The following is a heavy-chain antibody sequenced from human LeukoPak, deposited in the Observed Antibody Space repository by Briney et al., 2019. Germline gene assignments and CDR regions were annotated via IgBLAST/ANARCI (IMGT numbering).Heavy chain of an antibody. V-gene: IGHV4-59*08. J-gene: IGHJ4*02. CDR3: ARHTYARPFDS. CDR1: GGSISNYY. Sequence: SETLSLTCTVSGGSISNYYWSWIRQPPGKGLEWIGYIYYSGTTNYNPSLKSRVTISLDTSKNQFSLKVSSVTAADTAIFYCARHTYARPFDSWGQGTLVTVSS. D-gene: IGHD6-6*01. CDR2: IYYSGTT.